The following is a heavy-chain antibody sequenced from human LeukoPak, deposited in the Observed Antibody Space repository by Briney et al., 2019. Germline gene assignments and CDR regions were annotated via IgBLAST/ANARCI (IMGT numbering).Heavy chain of an antibody. Sequence: PSETLSLTCTVSGGSMNTYYWSWIRQTPGKGLECIGYIYHSGSTYYNPSLKSRVTISLDTSKNQFSLKLSSVTAADTAVYYCARESKMGAIVAGAFDIWGQGTVVIVSS. CDR1: GGSMNTYY. D-gene: IGHD1-26*01. J-gene: IGHJ3*02. CDR3: ARESKMGAIVAGAFDI. CDR2: IYHSGST. V-gene: IGHV4-4*08.